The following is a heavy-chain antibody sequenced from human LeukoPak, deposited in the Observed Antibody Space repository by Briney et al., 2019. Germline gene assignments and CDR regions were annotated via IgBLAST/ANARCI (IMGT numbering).Heavy chain of an antibody. J-gene: IGHJ6*03. V-gene: IGHV7-4-1*02. CDR1: GYTFTNYG. CDR3: ARGIGIGVVLMVHGNMDV. D-gene: IGHD2-8*01. CDR2: INTDTGKP. Sequence: ASVKVSCKASGYTFTNYGVNWVRQAPGQGLEWMRWINTDTGKPTYAQGFTGRFVLSLDTSVTTAYLQISSLKAEDTAVYYCARGIGIGVVLMVHGNMDVWGKGTTVTVSS.